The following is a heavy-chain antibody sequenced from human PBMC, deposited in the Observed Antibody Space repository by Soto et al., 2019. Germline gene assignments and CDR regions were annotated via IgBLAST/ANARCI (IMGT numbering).Heavy chain of an antibody. D-gene: IGHD6-13*01. Sequence: QVQLQESGPGLVKPSETLSLTCTVSGGSISPYYWSWIRQPPGKGLEWIGYVYYSWNTNYNPTLDRRVTIAVDTSRNRFSLNLTSATAADTAVYYCARKGSAASYAHYYLDVWGRGTAVTVSS. CDR3: ARKGSAASYAHYYLDV. CDR2: VYYSWNT. J-gene: IGHJ6*03. V-gene: IGHV4-59*01. CDR1: GGSISPYY.